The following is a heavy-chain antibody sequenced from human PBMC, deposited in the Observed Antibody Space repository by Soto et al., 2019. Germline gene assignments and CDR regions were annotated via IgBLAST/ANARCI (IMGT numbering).Heavy chain of an antibody. CDR3: ARADYYDSSGFYYDY. J-gene: IGHJ4*02. D-gene: IGHD3-22*01. CDR2: INPSGGST. V-gene: IGHV1-46*01. CDR1: GYIFTNHY. Sequence: QVQLVQSGAEVKKPGASVKVSCKASGYIFTNHYIHWVRQAPGQGLEWMGIINPSGGSTNYLQNYQGRDTMPRDTYTRTVYMELSSLRSEDTAVYFCARADYYDSSGFYYDYWGQGTLVTVSS.